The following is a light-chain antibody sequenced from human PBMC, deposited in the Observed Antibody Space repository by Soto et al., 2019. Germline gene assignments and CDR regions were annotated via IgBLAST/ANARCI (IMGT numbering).Light chain of an antibody. V-gene: IGKV3-15*01. Sequence: EIVLTQSPATLSLSPGERATLSCRASQSVSSYLAWYQQKPGQAPRLLIYSVSTRATGVPARFSGSGSGTEFTLTITSLQSEDFAIYYCQQYTNWPPYTFGQGTRLEIK. CDR2: SVS. J-gene: IGKJ2*01. CDR3: QQYTNWPPYT. CDR1: QSVSSY.